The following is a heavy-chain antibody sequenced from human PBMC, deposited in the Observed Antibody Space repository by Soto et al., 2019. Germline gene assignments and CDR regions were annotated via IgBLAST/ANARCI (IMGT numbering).Heavy chain of an antibody. CDR1: GGSISSGDYY. CDR3: ARHSQYYDYVWGSYRPDYFDY. Sequence: SETLSLTCTVSGGSISSGDYYWSWIRQPPGKGLEWIGYIYYSGSTYYNPSLKSRVTISVDTSKNQFSLKLSSVTAADTAVYYCARHSQYYDYVWGSYRPDYFDYWGQGTLVTVSS. D-gene: IGHD3-16*02. J-gene: IGHJ4*02. V-gene: IGHV4-30-4*01. CDR2: IYYSGST.